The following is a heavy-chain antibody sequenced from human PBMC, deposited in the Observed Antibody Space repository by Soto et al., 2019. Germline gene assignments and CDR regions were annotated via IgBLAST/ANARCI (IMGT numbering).Heavy chain of an antibody. CDR3: AKSAGYSYGYHYYYGMDV. Sequence: GGSLRLSCSASGFTFRSYAMSWVRQAPGKGLEWVAAISGGGSSTYYADSVKGRFTISRDNSKNTLYLQMNSLRAEDTAVYYCAKSAGYSYGYHYYYGMDVWGQGTTVTVSS. V-gene: IGHV3-23*01. D-gene: IGHD5-18*01. CDR1: GFTFRSYA. J-gene: IGHJ6*02. CDR2: ISGGGSST.